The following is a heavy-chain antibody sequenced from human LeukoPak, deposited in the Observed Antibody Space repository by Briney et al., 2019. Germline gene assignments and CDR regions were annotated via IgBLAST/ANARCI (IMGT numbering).Heavy chain of an antibody. CDR2: SSTDNGNT. CDR3: ARGTIFWSRMDY. D-gene: IGHD3-9*01. CDR1: GYTFTSCY. J-gene: IGHJ4*02. V-gene: IGHV1-18*04. Sequence: ASVKVSCKASGYTFTSCYLHWVRQAAGQGLEWVGWSSTDNGNTNSALKLQGRVTMATDTTTSTSYMELKSLRSDDTAVYYCARGTIFWSRMDYWGQGTLVTVSS.